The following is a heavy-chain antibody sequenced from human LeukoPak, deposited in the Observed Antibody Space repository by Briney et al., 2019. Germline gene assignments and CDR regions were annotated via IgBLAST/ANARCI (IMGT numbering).Heavy chain of an antibody. Sequence: PSETLSLTCAVYGGSFSGYYWSWIRQPPGKGLEWIGEINHSGSTNYNPSLKSRVTISVDTSKNQFSLKLSSVTAADTAVYYCAATGTILGEWFDPWGQGTLVTVSS. CDR3: AATGTILGEWFDP. CDR2: INHSGST. CDR1: GGSFSGYY. J-gene: IGHJ5*02. V-gene: IGHV4-34*01. D-gene: IGHD1-1*01.